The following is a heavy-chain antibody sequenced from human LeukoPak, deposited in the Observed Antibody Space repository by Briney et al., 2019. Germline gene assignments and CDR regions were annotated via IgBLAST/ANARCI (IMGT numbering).Heavy chain of an antibody. D-gene: IGHD3-10*01. CDR3: ARAGTGYYVMDV. Sequence: GESLKISCKGSGYSFSSYWIGWVRQMPGKGLEWMGIIHPGDSDTKYSPAFQGQVSISVDKSISTAYLQWSSLKASDTAIFYCARAGTGYYVMDVWGQGTTVTVSS. CDR2: IHPGDSDT. V-gene: IGHV5-51*01. CDR1: GYSFSSYW. J-gene: IGHJ6*02.